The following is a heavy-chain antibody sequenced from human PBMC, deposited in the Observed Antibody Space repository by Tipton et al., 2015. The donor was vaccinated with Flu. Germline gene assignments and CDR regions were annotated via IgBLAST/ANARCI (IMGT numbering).Heavy chain of an antibody. D-gene: IGHD4-17*01. CDR2: ISSSGSTI. Sequence: SLRLSCAASGFTFSSYEMNWARQAPGKGLEWVSYISSSGSTIYYADSVKGRFTISRDNAKNSLYLQMNSLRAEDTAVYYCADYGDYGFYYWGQGTLVTVSS. V-gene: IGHV3-48*03. CDR1: GFTFSSYE. CDR3: ADYGDYGFYY. J-gene: IGHJ4*02.